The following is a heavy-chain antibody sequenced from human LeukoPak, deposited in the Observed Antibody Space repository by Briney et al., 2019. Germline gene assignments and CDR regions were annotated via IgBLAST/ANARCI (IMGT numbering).Heavy chain of an antibody. J-gene: IGHJ3*02. V-gene: IGHV4-59*01. CDR2: IYYSGST. CDR3: ARVQIPAYSSGWGIGFDI. D-gene: IGHD6-19*01. Sequence: SETLSLTCTVSGGSISSYYWSWIRQPPGKGLEWIGYIYYSGSTNYNPSLKSRVTISVDTSKNQFSLKLSSVTAADTAVYYCARVQIPAYSSGWGIGFDIWGQGTMVTVSS. CDR1: GGSISSYY.